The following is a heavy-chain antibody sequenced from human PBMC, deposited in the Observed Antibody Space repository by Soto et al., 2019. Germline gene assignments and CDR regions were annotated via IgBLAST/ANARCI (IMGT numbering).Heavy chain of an antibody. J-gene: IGHJ5*02. CDR1: GGSVSSGSHY. Sequence: KASETLSLTCTVSGGSVSSGSHYWSRIRQPPGKGLEWIGYIYYGGSTNYNPSLKSRVTISVDTSKNQFSLELTSVTAADTAVYYCASEIGASIGYSCFDPWGQGTLVTVS. CDR3: ASEIGASIGYSCFDP. V-gene: IGHV4-61*01. D-gene: IGHD3-16*01. CDR2: IYYGGST.